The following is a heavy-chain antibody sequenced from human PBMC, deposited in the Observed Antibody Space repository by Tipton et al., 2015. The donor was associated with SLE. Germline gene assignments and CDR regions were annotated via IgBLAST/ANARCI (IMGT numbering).Heavy chain of an antibody. V-gene: IGHV3-21*03. CDR1: GFTFSSYS. CDR3: ARDGVEAAGLFDY. CDR2: ISSSSSYI. J-gene: IGHJ4*02. Sequence: SLRLSCAASGFTFSSYSMNWVRQAPGKGLEWVSSISSSSSYINYADSVKGRFTISRDNAKNSLYLQMNSLRAEDTAVYYCARDGVEAAGLFDYWGQGTLVTVSP. D-gene: IGHD6-13*01.